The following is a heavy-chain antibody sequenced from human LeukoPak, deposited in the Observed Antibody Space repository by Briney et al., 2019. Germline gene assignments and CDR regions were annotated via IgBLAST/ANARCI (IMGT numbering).Heavy chain of an antibody. CDR1: GGSITMDF. CDR2: VFHSGSA. D-gene: IGHD1-7*01. CDR3: AMDENGNYDLDY. Sequence: SETLSLTCTVSGGSITMDFWGWVRQPPGKGLECIGHVFHSGSAYYNPSLESRATLSVDLSKNQFSLKLTAVTAADTAVYYCAMDENGNYDLDYWGQGILVTVSS. V-gene: IGHV4-59*04. J-gene: IGHJ4*02.